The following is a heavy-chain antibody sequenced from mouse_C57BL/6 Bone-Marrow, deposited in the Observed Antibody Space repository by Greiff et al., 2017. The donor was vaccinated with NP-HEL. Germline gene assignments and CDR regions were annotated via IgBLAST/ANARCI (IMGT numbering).Heavy chain of an antibody. Sequence: EVKLMESGGDLVKPGGSLKLSCAASGFTFSSYGMSWVRQTPDKRLEWVATISDGGSYTYYPDNVKGRFTISRDNAKNNLYLQMSHLKSEDTAMYYCARDGPGPPYAMDYWGQGTSVTVSS. CDR1: GFTFSSYG. J-gene: IGHJ4*01. D-gene: IGHD4-1*01. V-gene: IGHV5-4*01. CDR2: ISDGGSYT. CDR3: ARDGPGPPYAMDY.